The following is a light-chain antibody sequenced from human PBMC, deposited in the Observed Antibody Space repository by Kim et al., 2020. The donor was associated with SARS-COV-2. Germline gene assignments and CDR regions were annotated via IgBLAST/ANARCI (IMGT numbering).Light chain of an antibody. CDR1: QSVSSSY. CDR3: QQYGSSPQWT. J-gene: IGKJ1*01. CDR2: GAS. Sequence: PGERATLSCRASQSVSSSYLAWYQQKPGQAPRLLIYGASSRATGIPYRFSGSGSGTDFTLTISRLEPEDFAVYYCQQYGSSPQWTFGQGTKVDIK. V-gene: IGKV3-20*01.